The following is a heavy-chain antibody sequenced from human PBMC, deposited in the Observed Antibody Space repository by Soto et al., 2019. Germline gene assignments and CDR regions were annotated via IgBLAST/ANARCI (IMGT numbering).Heavy chain of an antibody. CDR3: ARWPFRYCTNGACKPFFDY. CDR1: GYTFTSYG. Sequence: QVQLVQSGAEVKKPGASVKVSCKASGYTFTSYGISWVRQAPGQGLEWMGWISAYNGNTNYAQKLQGRVTMTTDTSTSTASMELRSLRSDDTPVYYCARWPFRYCTNGACKPFFDYWGQGTLVTVSS. V-gene: IGHV1-18*01. J-gene: IGHJ4*02. CDR2: ISAYNGNT. D-gene: IGHD2-8*01.